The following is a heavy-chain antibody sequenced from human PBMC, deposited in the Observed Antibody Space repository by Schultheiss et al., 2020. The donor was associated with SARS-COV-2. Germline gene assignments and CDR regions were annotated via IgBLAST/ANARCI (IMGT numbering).Heavy chain of an antibody. V-gene: IGHV3-30*03. CDR3: ARDRQLGDWYFDL. CDR1: GFTFSSYG. Sequence: GESLKISCAASGFTFSSYGMHWVRQAPGKGLEWVAVISYDGSNKYYADSVKGRFTISRDNSKNTLYLQMNSLRAEDTAVYYCARDRQLGDWYFDLWGRGTLVTVSS. D-gene: IGHD6-13*01. J-gene: IGHJ2*01. CDR2: ISYDGSNK.